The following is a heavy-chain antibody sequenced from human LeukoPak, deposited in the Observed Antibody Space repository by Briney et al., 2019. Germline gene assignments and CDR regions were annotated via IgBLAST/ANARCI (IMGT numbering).Heavy chain of an antibody. CDR1: GFTFSSYA. J-gene: IGHJ4*02. CDR3: ARDGFVGYSGYDRDY. D-gene: IGHD5-12*01. CDR2: ISYDGSNK. Sequence: PGRSLRLSCAASGFTFSSYAMHWVRQAPGKGLEWVAVISYDGSNKYYADSVKGRFTISRDNSKNTLYLQMNSLRAEDTAVYYCARDGFVGYSGYDRDYWGQGTLVTVSS. V-gene: IGHV3-30*14.